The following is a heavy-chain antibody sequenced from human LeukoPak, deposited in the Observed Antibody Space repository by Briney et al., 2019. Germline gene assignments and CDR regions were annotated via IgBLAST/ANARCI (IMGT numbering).Heavy chain of an antibody. D-gene: IGHD3-10*01. J-gene: IGHJ4*02. V-gene: IGHV1-2*05. CDR1: GYTFTGYY. Sequence: ASVKVSCKASGYTFTGYYMHWVRQAPGQGLEWMGRINPNSGGTNYAQKFQGRVTMTRDTSISTAYMELSRLRSDDTVVYYCARDPPQAMVRGVGYDYWGQGTLVTVSS. CDR2: INPNSGGT. CDR3: ARDPPQAMVRGVGYDY.